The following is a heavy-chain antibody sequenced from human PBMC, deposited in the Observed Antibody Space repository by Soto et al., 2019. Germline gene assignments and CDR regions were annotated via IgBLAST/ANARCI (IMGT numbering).Heavy chain of an antibody. D-gene: IGHD2-2*01. CDR1: GGSISSGGYY. Sequence: QVQLQESGPGLVKPSQTLSLTCTVSGGSISSGGYYWSWIRQHPGKGLEWIGYIYYSGSTYYNPSLKSRVTISVDTSKNQFSLKLSSVTAADTAVYYCARNGQYCSSTSCNNEYYFDYWGQGTLVTVSS. J-gene: IGHJ4*02. CDR2: IYYSGST. CDR3: ARNGQYCSSTSCNNEYYFDY. V-gene: IGHV4-31*03.